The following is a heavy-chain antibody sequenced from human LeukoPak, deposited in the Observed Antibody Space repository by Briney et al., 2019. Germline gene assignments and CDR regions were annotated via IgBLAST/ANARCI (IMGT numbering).Heavy chain of an antibody. CDR3: ARESPRDHFDY. CDR2: IYSGGST. V-gene: IGHV3-53*01. Sequence: GGSLRLSCAASGFTVSSNYMSWVRQAPGKGLEWVSVIYSGGSTYYADSVRGRFTISRDNAKNSLYLQMNSLRVADTAVYYCARESPRDHFDYWGQGTLVTVSS. J-gene: IGHJ4*02. CDR1: GFTVSSNY.